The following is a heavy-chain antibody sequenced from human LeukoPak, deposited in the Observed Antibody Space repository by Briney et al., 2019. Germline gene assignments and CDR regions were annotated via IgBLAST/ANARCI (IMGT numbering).Heavy chain of an antibody. J-gene: IGHJ6*03. V-gene: IGHV4-61*02. D-gene: IGHD1-26*01. CDR2: FSTSESGST. Sequence: SQTLSLTCTVSGGSIRSGSYYWSWIRQPAGKGLEWIGRFSTSESGSTDYNPSLKSRVTISVDTSKNQFSLTLSSVTAADTAVYYCARGGRSYSRQWDYYYYMDVWGKGTTVTVSS. CDR3: ARGGRSYSRQWDYYYYMDV. CDR1: GGSIRSGSYY.